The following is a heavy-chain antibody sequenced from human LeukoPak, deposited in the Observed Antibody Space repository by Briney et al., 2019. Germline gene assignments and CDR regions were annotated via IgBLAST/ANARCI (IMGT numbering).Heavy chain of an antibody. CDR2: INPSGGST. D-gene: IGHD4-17*01. CDR3: ARNPVTTKSFDY. Sequence: ASVKVSFKPSGYTFTSYYMHWVRQAPAQGLEWMGIINPSGGSTRYAQKFQGRVTMTRDTSTSTVYMELSSLRSEDTAVYYCARNPVTTKSFDYCGQGTLVTVSS. J-gene: IGHJ4*02. CDR1: GYTFTSYY. V-gene: IGHV1-46*01.